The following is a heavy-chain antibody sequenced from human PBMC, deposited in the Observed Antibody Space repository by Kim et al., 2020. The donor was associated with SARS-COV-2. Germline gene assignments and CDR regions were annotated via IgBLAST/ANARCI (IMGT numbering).Heavy chain of an antibody. V-gene: IGHV4-39*01. CDR1: GGSISSSSYY. Sequence: SETLSLTCTVSGGSISSSSYYWGWIRQPPGKGLEWIGSIYYSGSTYYNPSLKSRVTISVDTSKNQFSLKLSSVTAADTAVYYCARQGPKYSSGWYGGWFDPWGQGTLVTVSS. D-gene: IGHD6-19*01. CDR3: ARQGPKYSSGWYGGWFDP. J-gene: IGHJ5*02. CDR2: IYYSGST.